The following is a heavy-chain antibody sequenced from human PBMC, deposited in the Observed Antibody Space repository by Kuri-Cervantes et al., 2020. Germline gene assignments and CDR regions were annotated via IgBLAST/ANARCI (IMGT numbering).Heavy chain of an antibody. CDR3: AKGSGFWSGPFDY. J-gene: IGHJ4*02. D-gene: IGHD3-3*01. CDR1: GFTFSSYG. V-gene: IGHV3-9*01. Sequence: SLRLSCAASGFTFSSYGMHWVRQAPGKGLEWVSGISWNSGSIGYADSVKGRFTISRDNAKNSLYLQMNSLRAEDTALYYCAKGSGFWSGPFDYWGQGTLVTVSS. CDR2: ISWNSGSI.